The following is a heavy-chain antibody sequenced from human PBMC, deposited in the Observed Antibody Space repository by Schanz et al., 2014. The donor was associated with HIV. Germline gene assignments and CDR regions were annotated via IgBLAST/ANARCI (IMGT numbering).Heavy chain of an antibody. CDR1: GYTFSSND. V-gene: IGHV1-8*02. J-gene: IGHJ4*02. CDR3: TRGARDCSNGVCGGTYFDY. Sequence: QVQLVQSGAEVMEPGASVRVSCKASGYTFSSNDINWVRQASGQGLEWVGWMNPRSGNTGYAQKFQGRVTLTRNTSLTTAYMELSSLTSDDTAVYYCTRGARDCSNGVCGGTYFDYWGQGTLVTVSS. CDR2: MNPRSGNT. D-gene: IGHD2-8*01.